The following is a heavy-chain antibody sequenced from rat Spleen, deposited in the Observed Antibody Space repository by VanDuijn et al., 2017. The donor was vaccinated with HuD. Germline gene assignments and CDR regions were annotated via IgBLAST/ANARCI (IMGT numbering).Heavy chain of an antibody. J-gene: IGHJ3*01. D-gene: IGHD1-2*01. CDR1: GFSLTSYN. CDR2: IGNIGGT. CDR3: ARDLAIAATGWFAY. Sequence: QVQLKESGPGLVQPSQTLSLTCTVAGFSLTSYNVHWVRQSPGKGLEWMGVIGNIGGTRYNPALKSRLSISKDNSKSQVFLKMNSLQTEDTATYYCARDLAIAATGWFAYWGQGTLVTVSS. V-gene: IGHV2-41*01.